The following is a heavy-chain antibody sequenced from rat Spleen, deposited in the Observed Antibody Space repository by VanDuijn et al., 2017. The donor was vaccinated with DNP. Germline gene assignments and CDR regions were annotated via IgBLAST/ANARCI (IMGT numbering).Heavy chain of an antibody. CDR2: IWGNGNT. Sequence: QVQLKESGPGLVQPSQTLSLTCTVSGFSLSSYGVIWVRQPPGKGLEWMGVIWGNGNTNYNSALKSRLSISRDTSKSQVYLKMNSLQTEDTATYYCARDRYYGHSHWYFDFWGPGTMVTVSS. CDR1: GFSLSSYG. D-gene: IGHD1-6*01. CDR3: ARDRYYGHSHWYFDF. J-gene: IGHJ1*01. V-gene: IGHV2-13*01.